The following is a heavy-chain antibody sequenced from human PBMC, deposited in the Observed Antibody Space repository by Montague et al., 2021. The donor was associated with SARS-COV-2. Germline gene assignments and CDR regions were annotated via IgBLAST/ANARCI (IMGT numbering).Heavy chain of an antibody. J-gene: IGHJ5*02. V-gene: IGHV4-59*01. CDR1: GGPISGYY. Sequence: SETLSLTCSVSGGPISGYYWSWIRQSPGKGLEWIGYNYYSGGTIYNPSLKSRVIISVDTSKSTFSLKLSSVTAADTAVYYCARDRFIAGGRLPHGFDHWGQGTLVTVAS. D-gene: IGHD6-13*01. CDR3: ARDRFIAGGRLPHGFDH. CDR2: NYYSGGT.